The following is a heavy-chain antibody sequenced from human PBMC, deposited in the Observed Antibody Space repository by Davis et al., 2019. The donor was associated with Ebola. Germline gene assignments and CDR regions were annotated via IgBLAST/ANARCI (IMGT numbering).Heavy chain of an antibody. V-gene: IGHV3-33*01. CDR3: ARDRVADHDFWRGYYFYALDV. J-gene: IGHJ6*02. CDR1: GFTFSSHG. Sequence: PGGSLRLSCAASGFTFSSHGMHWVRQAPGKGLEWVAVIWYDGSNKYYADSVEGRFTISRDNSKNTLYLQMNSLRAEDTAVYYCARDRVADHDFWRGYYFYALDVWGQGTTVTVSS. CDR2: IWYDGSNK. D-gene: IGHD3-3*01.